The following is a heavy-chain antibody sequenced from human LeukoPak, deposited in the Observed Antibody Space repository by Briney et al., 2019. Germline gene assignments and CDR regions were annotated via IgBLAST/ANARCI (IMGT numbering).Heavy chain of an antibody. Sequence: GGSLRLSCAASGFTFSSYAMSWVRQAPGKGLEWVSAISGSGGSTYYADSVKGRFTISRDNSKNALYLQMNSLRAEDTAVYYCAKDLKGRGISRLVPEFDYWGQGTLVTVSS. D-gene: IGHD6-19*01. CDR3: AKDLKGRGISRLVPEFDY. V-gene: IGHV3-23*01. J-gene: IGHJ4*02. CDR2: ISGSGGST. CDR1: GFTFSSYA.